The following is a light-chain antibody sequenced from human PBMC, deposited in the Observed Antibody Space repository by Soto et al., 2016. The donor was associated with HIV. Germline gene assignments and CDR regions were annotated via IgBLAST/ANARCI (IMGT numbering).Light chain of an antibody. CDR1: KVGNKN. J-gene: IGLJ2*01. CDR3: QVWDSTSDPPVI. CDR2: LDS. Sequence: SYVLTQSHPVSVAPGETARITCGGNKVGNKNVHWYQQKSGQAPLLVVYLDSDRPSGIPERFSGSNSGNTATLTISRVEAGDEADYYCQVWDSTSDPPVIFGGGTKLTVL. V-gene: IGLV3-21*02.